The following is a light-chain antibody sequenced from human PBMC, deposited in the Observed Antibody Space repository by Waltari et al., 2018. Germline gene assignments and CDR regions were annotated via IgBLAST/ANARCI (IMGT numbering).Light chain of an antibody. CDR1: RRAVGASHL. CDR2: EVP. CDR3: CSYAGTSTMV. J-gene: IGLJ3*02. Sequence: QSALPQPASLSGSPGLSITISRNGTRRAVGASHLVSWYQQHPGKAPKLIIFEVPKRPSGISDRFSGSKSDNTATLTISGLQAEDEADYFCCSYAGTSTMVFGGGTKLTVL. V-gene: IGLV2-23*02.